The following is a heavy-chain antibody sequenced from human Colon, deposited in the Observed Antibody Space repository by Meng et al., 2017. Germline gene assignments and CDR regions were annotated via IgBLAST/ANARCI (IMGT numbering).Heavy chain of an antibody. Sequence: QVRLQGSGPGLGKPSGTLSLTCTVSGGSITSSDWWSWVRQTPGKGLEWIGETYQNGRPNYNPSLKSRVTISVDKSKNQFSLNMTSVTAADTAVYYCAREVVVAGTRNWLDPWGQGILVTVSS. J-gene: IGHJ5*02. D-gene: IGHD6-19*01. CDR2: TYQNGRP. V-gene: IGHV4-4*02. CDR1: GGSITSSDW. CDR3: AREVVVAGTRNWLDP.